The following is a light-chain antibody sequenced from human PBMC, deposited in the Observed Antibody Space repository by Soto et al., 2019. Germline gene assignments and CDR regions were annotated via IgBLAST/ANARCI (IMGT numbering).Light chain of an antibody. Sequence: QSVLTQSPSVSAARGQTDSISCSGTSSNIENNYVSWYQVLPKTAPKLLIYDNLKRPSGIPDRFSGSKSGTSATLVITGLQTGDEADYYCGTWESSRNWVFGGGTKLTVL. J-gene: IGLJ3*02. CDR1: SSNIENNY. V-gene: IGLV1-51*01. CDR3: GTWESSRNWV. CDR2: DNL.